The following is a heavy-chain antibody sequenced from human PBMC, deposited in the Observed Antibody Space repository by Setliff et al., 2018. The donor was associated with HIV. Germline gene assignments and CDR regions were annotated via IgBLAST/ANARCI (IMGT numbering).Heavy chain of an antibody. CDR2: IYYTGGT. CDR3: ASSMGSHDAFDI. CDR1: GGSMSSTIYY. D-gene: IGHD2-8*01. V-gene: IGHV4-39*07. J-gene: IGHJ3*02. Sequence: SETLSLTCTVSGGSMSSTIYYWGWIRQPPGKGLTWIGSIYYTGGTYYNPSLKSRVTISVDMSKDQFSLKLSSVTAADTAVYYCASSMGSHDAFDIWGQGTMVTVTS.